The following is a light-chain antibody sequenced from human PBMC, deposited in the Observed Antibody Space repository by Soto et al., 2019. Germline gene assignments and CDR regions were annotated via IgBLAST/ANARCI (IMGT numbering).Light chain of an antibody. CDR2: LGS. V-gene: IGKV2-28*01. CDR1: QSLLHRNGYNY. Sequence: DIVMTQSPLSLPVTPGEPAAISCRSNQSLLHRNGYNYLDWYLQKPGQSPQLLIYLGSNRASGVTDRFSGSGSGTDFTLKISRVEAEDVGVYYCMEALQTPFTFGPGTKVDIK. J-gene: IGKJ3*01. CDR3: MEALQTPFT.